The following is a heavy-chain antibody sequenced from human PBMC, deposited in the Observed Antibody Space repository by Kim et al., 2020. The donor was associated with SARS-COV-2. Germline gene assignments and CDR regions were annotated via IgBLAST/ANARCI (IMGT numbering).Heavy chain of an antibody. CDR3: ASGGYQLPIDY. V-gene: IGHV3-30*04. CDR1: GFTFSSYA. CDR2: ISYDGSNK. Sequence: GGSLRLSCAASGFTFSSYAMHWVRQAPGKGLEWVAVISYDGSNKQYADSVKGRLTISRDNSKNTLYLQMNSLRAEDTAVYYCASGGYQLPIDYWGQGTLVTVSS. J-gene: IGHJ4*02. D-gene: IGHD2-2*01.